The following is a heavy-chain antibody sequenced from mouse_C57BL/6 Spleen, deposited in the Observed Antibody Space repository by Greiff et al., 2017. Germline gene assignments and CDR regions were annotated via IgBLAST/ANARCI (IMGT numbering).Heavy chain of an antibody. CDR3: SRMYGSGYGYFDG. J-gene: IGHJ1*03. D-gene: IGHD1-1*01. Sequence: VQLQQSGAELVKPGASVKLSCTASGFNIKDYYMHWVKQRPEQGLEWIGRIDPEDGDTKYAPKFQGKATITADTASNTAYLQLSSLTTEDTAVYYCSRMYGSGYGYFDGWGTGTTVTVSS. CDR2: IDPEDGDT. CDR1: GFNIKDYY. V-gene: IGHV14-2*01.